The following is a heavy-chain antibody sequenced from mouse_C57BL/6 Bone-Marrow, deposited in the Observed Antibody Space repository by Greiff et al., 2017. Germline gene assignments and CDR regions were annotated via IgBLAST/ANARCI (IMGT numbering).Heavy chain of an antibody. CDR3: ARGGRRRYFDV. CDR1: GYAFSSSW. CDR2: IYPGDGDT. V-gene: IGHV1-82*01. Sequence: VQLQQSGPELVKPGASVKISCTASGYAFSSSWMNWVKQRPGKGLEWIGRIYPGDGDTNYNGKFKGKATLTADKSSSTAYMQLSSLTSEDAAVYVCARGGRRRYFDVWGTGTTVTVSS. J-gene: IGHJ1*03.